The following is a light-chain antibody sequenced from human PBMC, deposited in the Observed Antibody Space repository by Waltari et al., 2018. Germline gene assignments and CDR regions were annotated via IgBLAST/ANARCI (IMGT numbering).Light chain of an antibody. V-gene: IGLV3-1*01. J-gene: IGLJ2*01. CDR1: KLGDKY. CDR3: QAWHSSTVV. CDR2: QDN. Sequence: SYELTQPPSVSVSPGQTASITCPGDKLGDKYACWYQQTPGQSPVLVMYQDNKRPSGIPERFSGSNSGNTATLTISGTQALDEADYYCQAWHSSTVVFGGGTKLTVL.